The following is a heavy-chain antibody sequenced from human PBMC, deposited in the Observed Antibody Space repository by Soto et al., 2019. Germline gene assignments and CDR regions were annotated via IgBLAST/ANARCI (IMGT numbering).Heavy chain of an antibody. CDR1: GGTFSSYA. V-gene: IGHV1-69*13. D-gene: IGHD6-13*01. CDR3: ARDSGYSSSRYYYYGIDV. J-gene: IGHJ6*02. CDR2: IIPIFGTA. Sequence: ASVKVSCKASGGTFSSYAISWVRQAPGQGLEWMGGIIPIFGTANYAQKFQGRVTITADESTSTAYMELSSLRSEGTAVYYCARDSGYSSSRYYYYGIDVWGQGTTVTVSS.